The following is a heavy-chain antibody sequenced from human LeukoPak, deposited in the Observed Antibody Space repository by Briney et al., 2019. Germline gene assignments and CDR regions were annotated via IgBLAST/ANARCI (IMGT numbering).Heavy chain of an antibody. CDR1: GFTFSDYY. J-gene: IGHJ4*02. D-gene: IGHD3-9*01. CDR2: ISSSGSTI. V-gene: IGHV3-11*01. CDR3: ARSYVAVQTLRYFDWLPPDY. Sequence: GGSLRLSCAASGFTFSDYYMSWIRQAPGKGLEWVSYISSSGSTIYYADSVKGRFTISRDNAKNSLYLQMNSLRAEDTAVYYCARSYVAVQTLRYFDWLPPDYWGQGTLVTVS.